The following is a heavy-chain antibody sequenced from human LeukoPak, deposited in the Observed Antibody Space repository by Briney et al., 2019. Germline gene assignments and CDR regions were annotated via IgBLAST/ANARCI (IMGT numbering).Heavy chain of an antibody. CDR2: SDPKNGET. CDR1: GYTLTELS. D-gene: IGHD6-13*01. CDR3: ATVLRAQLVPDY. J-gene: IGHJ4*02. Sequence: ASVKVSCKISGYTLTELSMHWVRQAPGKGLEWMGGSDPKNGETIYAQKFQGRVTMTEDTSTDTTYMELSSLRSEDTAVYYCATVLRAQLVPDYWGQGTLVTVSS. V-gene: IGHV1-24*01.